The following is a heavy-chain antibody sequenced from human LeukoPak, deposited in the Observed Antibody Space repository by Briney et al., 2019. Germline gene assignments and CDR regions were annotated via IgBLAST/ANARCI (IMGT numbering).Heavy chain of an antibody. V-gene: IGHV3-33*05. CDR3: AKEPTTVVTHNFDY. D-gene: IGHD4-23*01. Sequence: GGSLRLSCAASGFTFSSYGMHWVRQAPGKGLEWVAVISYDGSNKYYADSVKGRFTISRDNSKNTLYLQMNSLRAEDTAVYYCAKEPTTVVTHNFDYWGQGTLVTVSS. CDR1: GFTFSSYG. CDR2: ISYDGSNK. J-gene: IGHJ4*02.